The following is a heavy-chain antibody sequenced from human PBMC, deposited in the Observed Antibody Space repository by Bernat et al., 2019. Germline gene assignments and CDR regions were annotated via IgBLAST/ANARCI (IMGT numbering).Heavy chain of an antibody. CDR3: ASLAGAAFDY. Sequence: QVQLQESGPGLVKPSETLSLTCTVSGGSISSYYWSWIRQPPGKGLEWIGYIYYSGSTNYNPSLKSRVTISVDTSKNQFSLKLSSVTAADTAVYYCASLAGAAFDYWGQGTLATVSS. J-gene: IGHJ4*02. V-gene: IGHV4-59*01. CDR1: GGSISSYY. D-gene: IGHD3-10*01. CDR2: IYYSGST.